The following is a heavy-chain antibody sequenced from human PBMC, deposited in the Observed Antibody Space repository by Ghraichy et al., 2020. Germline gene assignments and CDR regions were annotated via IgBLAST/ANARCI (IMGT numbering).Heavy chain of an antibody. V-gene: IGHV3-33*01. D-gene: IGHD1-26*01. Sequence: GGSLRLSCAASGFTFSSYGMHWVRQAPGKGLEWVAVIWYDGSNKYYADSVKGRFTISRDNSKNTLYLQMNSLRAEDTAVYYCARESIVGATFAFDIWGQGTMVTVSS. CDR3: ARESIVGATFAFDI. J-gene: IGHJ3*02. CDR2: IWYDGSNK. CDR1: GFTFSSYG.